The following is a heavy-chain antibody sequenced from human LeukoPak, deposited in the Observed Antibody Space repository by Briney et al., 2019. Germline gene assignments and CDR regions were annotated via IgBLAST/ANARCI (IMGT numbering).Heavy chain of an antibody. CDR2: ISSSSSYI. V-gene: IGHV3-21*01. D-gene: IGHD3-10*01. Sequence: PGGSLRLSCAASGFTFSSSSMNWVRQAPGKGLEWVSFISSSSSYIYHADSVKGRFTISRDNAKNSLCLQMNSLRAEDTAVYYCARFGLSGGTVDYWGQGTLVTVSS. CDR3: ARFGLSGGTVDY. CDR1: GFTFSSSS. J-gene: IGHJ4*02.